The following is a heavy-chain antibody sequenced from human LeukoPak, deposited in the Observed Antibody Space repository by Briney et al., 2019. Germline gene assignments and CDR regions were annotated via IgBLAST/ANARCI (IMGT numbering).Heavy chain of an antibody. CDR1: GGSISSYY. CDR2: IYYSGST. Sequence: SETLSLTCTVSGGSISSYYWSWIRQPPGKGLEWIGYIYYSGSTNYNPSLKSRVTISVDKSKNQFSLKLSSVTAADTAVYYCARGDDYYDSSGHYYGDIWGQGTMVTVSS. D-gene: IGHD3-22*01. V-gene: IGHV4-59*01. J-gene: IGHJ3*02. CDR3: ARGDDYYDSSGHYYGDI.